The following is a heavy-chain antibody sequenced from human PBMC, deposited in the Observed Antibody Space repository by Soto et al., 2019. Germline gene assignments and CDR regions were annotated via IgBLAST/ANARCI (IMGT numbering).Heavy chain of an antibody. CDR2: ISWNSGSI. V-gene: IGHV3-9*01. J-gene: IGHJ2*01. Sequence: PGGTLRLSCAASRFTFDDYAMHWVRQAPGKGLEWVSGISWNSGSIGYADSVKGRFTISRDNAKNSLYLQMNSLRAEDTALYYCAKGLRSSSYWYFDLWGRGTLVTVSS. D-gene: IGHD6-6*01. CDR3: AKGLRSSSYWYFDL. CDR1: RFTFDDYA.